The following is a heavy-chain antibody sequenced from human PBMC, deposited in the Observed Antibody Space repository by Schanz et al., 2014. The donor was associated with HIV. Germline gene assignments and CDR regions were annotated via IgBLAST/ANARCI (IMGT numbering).Heavy chain of an antibody. V-gene: IGHV3-48*01. D-gene: IGHD1-20*01. Sequence: EVQLAESGGRLEQPGGSLRLSCAASGFIFSDYSMNWVRQAPGKGLEWVAHMIWNNGIYYADSVKGRFTISRDNAKNSLYLHMNNLRAEDTAVYYCAKSLPIETATITYFDYWGQGTLVTVSS. CDR3: AKSLPIETATITYFDY. J-gene: IGHJ4*02. CDR2: MIWNNGI. CDR1: GFIFSDYS.